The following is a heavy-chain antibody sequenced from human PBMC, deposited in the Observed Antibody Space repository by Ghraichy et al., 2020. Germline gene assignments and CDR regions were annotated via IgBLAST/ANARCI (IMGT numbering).Heavy chain of an antibody. V-gene: IGHV4-30-2*01. CDR1: GASISSADYS. J-gene: IGHJ6*02. CDR3: AVLASHGVDV. CDR2: IYHSGDA. D-gene: IGHD3-3*01. Sequence: SQTLSLTCAVSGASISSADYSWTWVRQPPGKAPEWIGYIYHSGDAHYNPSLRSRVTFSMDRSDKKFYLRLTSVTAADTAIYYCAVLASHGVDVWGQGTTVTVSS.